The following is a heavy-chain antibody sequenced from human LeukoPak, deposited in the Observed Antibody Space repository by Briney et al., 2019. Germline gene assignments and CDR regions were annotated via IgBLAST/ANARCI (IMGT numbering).Heavy chain of an antibody. CDR2: INPNSGGT. J-gene: IGHJ5*02. CDR3: ARDRQGYCSGGSCYSDWFDP. V-gene: IGHV1-2*02. CDR1: GYTFTGYY. D-gene: IGHD2-15*01. Sequence: ASVTVSCTASGYTFTGYYMHWVRQAPGQGLEWMGWINPNSGGTNYAQKFQGRVTMTRDTSISTAYMELSRLRSDDTAVYYCARDRQGYCSGGSCYSDWFDPWGQGTLVTVSS.